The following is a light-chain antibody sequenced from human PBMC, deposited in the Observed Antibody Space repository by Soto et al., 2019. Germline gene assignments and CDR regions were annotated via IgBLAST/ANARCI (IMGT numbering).Light chain of an antibody. CDR3: QQYYSTPYT. Sequence: DIVMTHSPDSLAVSLGERATINCKSSQSILHSSNNKNYLAWYQQRPGQPPKLLIYWESTRESGVPDRFSGSGSGTDFTLTISSLQAEDVAVYYCQQYYSTPYTFGQGTKLEIK. CDR1: QSILHSSNNKNY. J-gene: IGKJ2*01. CDR2: WES. V-gene: IGKV4-1*01.